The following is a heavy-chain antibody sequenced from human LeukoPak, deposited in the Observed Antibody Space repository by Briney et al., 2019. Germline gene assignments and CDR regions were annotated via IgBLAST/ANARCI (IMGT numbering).Heavy chain of an antibody. D-gene: IGHD2-21*02. CDR1: GDTFNTYA. CDR2: IIPIFGTA. Sequence: SVKVSCKASGDTFNTYAISWVRQAPGQGLEWMGRIIPIFGTANYAQKFQGRVTITTDESTSTAYVELSSLRSEDTAVYYCARDKVGTAIAFDIWGQGTMVTVSS. J-gene: IGHJ3*02. V-gene: IGHV1-69*05. CDR3: ARDKVGTAIAFDI.